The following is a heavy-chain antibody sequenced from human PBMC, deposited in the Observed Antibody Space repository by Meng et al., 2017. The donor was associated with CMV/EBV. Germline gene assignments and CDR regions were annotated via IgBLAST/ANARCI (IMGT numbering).Heavy chain of an antibody. CDR3: AKRSMILAVVDY. CDR1: GFTFSSYA. J-gene: IGHJ4*02. Sequence: GESLKISCAASGFTFSSYAMSWVRQAPGKGLEWVSVIYSGGSSTYYADPVKGRFTISRDNSKNTLYLQMNSLRAEDTAVYYCAKRSMILAVVDYWGQGTLVTVSS. D-gene: IGHD3-22*01. CDR2: IYSGGSST. V-gene: IGHV3-23*03.